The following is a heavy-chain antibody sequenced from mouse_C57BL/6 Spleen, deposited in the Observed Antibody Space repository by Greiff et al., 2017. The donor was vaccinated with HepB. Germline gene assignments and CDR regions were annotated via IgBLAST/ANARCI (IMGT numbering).Heavy chain of an antibody. V-gene: IGHV1-80*01. CDR2: IYPGDGDT. CDR1: GYAFSSYW. CDR3: ARKFATGFAY. J-gene: IGHJ3*01. Sequence: QVQLKESGAELVKPGASVKISCKASGYAFSSYWMNWVKQRPGKGLEWIGQIYPGDGDTNYNGKFKGKATLTADKSSSTAYMQLSSLTSEDSAVYFCARKFATGFAYWGQGTLVTVSA. D-gene: IGHD1-1*01.